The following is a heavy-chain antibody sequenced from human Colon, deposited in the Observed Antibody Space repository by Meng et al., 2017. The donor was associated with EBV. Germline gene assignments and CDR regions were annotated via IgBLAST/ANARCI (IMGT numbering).Heavy chain of an antibody. V-gene: IGHV4-39*01. CDR1: GCSLDNSDYF. J-gene: IGHJ4*02. CDR3: ARHVYGDSYGF. Sequence: QLRLQESGPGLVKPSGTLSLTCPVSGCSLDNSDYFWDWIRQPPGKGLEWIGSVRYSGTAYYNPSLTSRVTISVDTSKNQFSLNLSSLTAADTAVYYCARHVYGDSYGFWGQGTLVTVSS. CDR2: VRYSGTA. D-gene: IGHD4-17*01.